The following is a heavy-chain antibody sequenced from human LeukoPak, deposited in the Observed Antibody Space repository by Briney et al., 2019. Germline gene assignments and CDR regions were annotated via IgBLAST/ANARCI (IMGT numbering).Heavy chain of an antibody. CDR3: AKDWYLRPFRPAEYFQH. D-gene: IGHD6-13*01. J-gene: IGHJ1*01. V-gene: IGHV3-23*01. CDR1: GFTFSSYA. CDR2: ISGSGGST. Sequence: GGSLRLSCAASGFTFSSYAMSWVRQAPGKGLEWVSAISGSGGSTYYADSVKGRFTIPRDNSKNTLYLQMNSLRAEDTAVYYCAKDWYLRPFRPAEYFQHWGQGTLVTVSS.